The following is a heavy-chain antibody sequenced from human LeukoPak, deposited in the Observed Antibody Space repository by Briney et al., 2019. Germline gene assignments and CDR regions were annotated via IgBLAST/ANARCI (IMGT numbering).Heavy chain of an antibody. CDR3: ARLWNKGSGSPFDY. V-gene: IGHV4-59*08. CDR1: GRSISSYY. Sequence: ETLSLTCTVSGRSISSYYWSWIRHPPGKGLEWIGYIYYSGNTNYNPSLKSRVTISVDTSKNQFSLKLSSVTAADTAVYNCARLWNKGSGSPFDYWGQGTLVTVSS. CDR2: IYYSGNT. D-gene: IGHD3-10*01. J-gene: IGHJ4*02.